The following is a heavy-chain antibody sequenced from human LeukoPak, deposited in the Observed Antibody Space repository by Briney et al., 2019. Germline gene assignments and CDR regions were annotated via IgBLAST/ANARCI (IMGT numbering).Heavy chain of an antibody. CDR2: ISYDGSNK. D-gene: IGHD3-22*01. CDR3: AKNYDSSGYRPFDAFDI. Sequence: PGRSLRLSCAASGFTFSSYAMHWVRQAPGKGLEWVAVISYDGSNKYYADSVKGRFTISRDNSKNTLYLQMNSLRAEDTAVYYCAKNYDSSGYRPFDAFDIWGQGTMVTVSS. J-gene: IGHJ3*02. CDR1: GFTFSSYA. V-gene: IGHV3-30-3*02.